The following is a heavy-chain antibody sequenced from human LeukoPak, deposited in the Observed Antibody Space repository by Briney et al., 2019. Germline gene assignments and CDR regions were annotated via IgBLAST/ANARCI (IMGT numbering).Heavy chain of an antibody. CDR3: ARAPYSYGNNFDY. Sequence: SETLSLTCTVSGGSISSYYWSWIRQPPGKGLEWIGYIYYSGSTNYNPSLKSRVTISADTSKNQFSLKLSSVTAADTAVYYCARAPYSYGNNFDYWGQGTLVTVSS. CDR1: GGSISSYY. J-gene: IGHJ4*02. D-gene: IGHD5-18*01. V-gene: IGHV4-59*01. CDR2: IYYSGST.